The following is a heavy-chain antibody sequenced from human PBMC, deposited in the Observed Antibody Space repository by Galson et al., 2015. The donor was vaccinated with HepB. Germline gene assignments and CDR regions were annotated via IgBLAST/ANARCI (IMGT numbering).Heavy chain of an antibody. J-gene: IGHJ4*02. CDR3: VRCSNFWSGYYGE. CDR1: GDSISTNNFY. Sequence: SETLSLTCNVSGDSISTNNFYWGWIRQPPGKGLEWIGSDDKSENTSYNPSLRSRVTISVDTYKNQLSLRLRSVTAADTAVYYCVRCSNFWSGYYGEWGQGTLVTVSS. V-gene: IGHV4-39*01. CDR2: DDKSENT. D-gene: IGHD3-3*01.